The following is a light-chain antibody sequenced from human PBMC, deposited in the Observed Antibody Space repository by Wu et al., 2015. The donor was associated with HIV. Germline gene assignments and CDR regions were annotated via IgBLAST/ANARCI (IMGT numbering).Light chain of an antibody. CDR3: QQYDGSPRT. V-gene: IGKV3D-15*02. J-gene: IGKJ1*01. CDR1: QSVSSK. Sequence: EIVMTQSPATLSVSPGERATLSCRASQSVSSKFAWYQQKPGQAPRLLIYDASTRATGIPARFSGTGSGTDFTLSISRLEPEDFAVYYCQQYDGSPRTFGQGSKVEMK. CDR2: DAS.